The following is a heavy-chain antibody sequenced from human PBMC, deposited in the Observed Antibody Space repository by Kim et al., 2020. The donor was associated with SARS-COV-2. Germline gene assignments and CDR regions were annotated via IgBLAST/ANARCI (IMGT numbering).Heavy chain of an antibody. V-gene: IGHV4-59*01. CDR3: ARDNYGDYKGFDY. J-gene: IGHJ4*02. Sequence: YNPSLKSRVTISVDTSKNQFSLKLSSVTAADTAVYCCARDNYGDYKGFDYWGQGTLVTVSS. D-gene: IGHD4-17*01.